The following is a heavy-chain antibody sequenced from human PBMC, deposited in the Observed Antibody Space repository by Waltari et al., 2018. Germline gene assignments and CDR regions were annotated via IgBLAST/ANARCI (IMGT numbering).Heavy chain of an antibody. CDR1: GFTFSSYA. D-gene: IGHD3-22*01. CDR3: AREEVDSSGYYIDY. Sequence: QVQLVESGGGVVQPGRSLRLSCAASGFTFSSYAMHWVRQAPGKGRGWVAVISYDGSNKYYADSVKGRFTISRDNSKNTLYLQMNSLRAEDTAVYYCAREEVDSSGYYIDYWGQGTLVTVSS. V-gene: IGHV3-30-3*01. J-gene: IGHJ4*02. CDR2: ISYDGSNK.